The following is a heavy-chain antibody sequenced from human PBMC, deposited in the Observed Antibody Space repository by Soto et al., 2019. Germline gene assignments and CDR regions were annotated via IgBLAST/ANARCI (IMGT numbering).Heavy chain of an antibody. D-gene: IGHD2-2*01. Sequence: ASVKVSCKASGYTFNGNYLHWVRQAPGQRLEWMGWINPKSGGTNYAQKFQGRVTMTRDTSLSTAYMELSRLRSGDTAVYYCARGERGVPTAAYFYGMDVWGQGTTVTVSS. CDR2: INPKSGGT. CDR1: GYTFNGNY. J-gene: IGHJ6*02. V-gene: IGHV1-2*02. CDR3: ARGERGVPTAAYFYGMDV.